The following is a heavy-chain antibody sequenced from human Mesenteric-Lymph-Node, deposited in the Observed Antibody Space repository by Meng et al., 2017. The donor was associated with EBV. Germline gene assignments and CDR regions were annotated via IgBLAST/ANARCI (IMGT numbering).Heavy chain of an antibody. CDR1: GFTCSDYY. CDR2: IGATGTAI. D-gene: IGHD3-22*01. V-gene: IGHV3-11*01. Sequence: QVQLVESGGGLVKPGGSLRLPCAASGFTCSDYYMSWMRQAPGKGLEWVSYIGATGTAIYYADSVKGRFTISRDNAKNSLYLRMDNLRADDTAVYYCARGAKPYDYDSSGYYWGQGSLVTVAS. J-gene: IGHJ4*02. CDR3: ARGAKPYDYDSSGYY.